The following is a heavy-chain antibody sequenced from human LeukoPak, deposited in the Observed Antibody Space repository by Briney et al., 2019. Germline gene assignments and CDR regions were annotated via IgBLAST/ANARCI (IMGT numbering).Heavy chain of an antibody. CDR2: IIPIFGIA. CDR3: ARGGIAARYGMDV. J-gene: IGHJ6*02. CDR1: RGTFSSYA. D-gene: IGHD6-6*01. Sequence: SVKVSCKATRGTFSSYATSWVRPAPGQGLEWMGRIIPIFGIAKYAHKLQGRDTINADKSTSTAYMELSSLRAEDTAVYCCARGGIAARYGMDVWGQGTTVTVSS. V-gene: IGHV1-69*04.